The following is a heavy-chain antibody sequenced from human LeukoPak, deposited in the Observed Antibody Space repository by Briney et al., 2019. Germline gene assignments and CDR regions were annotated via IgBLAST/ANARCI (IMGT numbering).Heavy chain of an antibody. D-gene: IGHD3-3*01. V-gene: IGHV1-2*06. CDR3: ARGRKAMYDFWSGYEGYMDV. J-gene: IGHJ6*03. Sequence: GASVKVSCKAPGYTFTGYYMHWVRQAPGQGLEWMGRINPNSGGTNYAQKFQGRVTMTRDTSISTAYMELSRLRSDDTAVYYCARGRKAMYDFWSGYEGYMDVWGKGTTVTVSS. CDR2: INPNSGGT. CDR1: GYTFTGYY.